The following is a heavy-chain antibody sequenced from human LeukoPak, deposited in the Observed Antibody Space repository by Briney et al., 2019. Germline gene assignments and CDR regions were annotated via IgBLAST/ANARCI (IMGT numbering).Heavy chain of an antibody. CDR3: ARVLYYGSGSYYKGASNWFDP. CDR1: GYTFTSYG. D-gene: IGHD3-10*01. CDR2: ISAYNGNT. V-gene: IGHV1-18*04. Sequence: ASVKVSCKASGYTFTSYGISWVRQAPGQGLEWMGWISAYNGNTNYAQKLQGRVTMTTDTSTSTAYMELRSPRSDDTAVYYCARVLYYGSGSYYKGASNWFDPWGQGTLVTVSS. J-gene: IGHJ5*02.